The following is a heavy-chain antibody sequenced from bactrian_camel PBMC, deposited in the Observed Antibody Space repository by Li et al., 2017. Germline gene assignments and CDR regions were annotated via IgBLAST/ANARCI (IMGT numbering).Heavy chain of an antibody. J-gene: IGHJ4*01. V-gene: IGHV3S53*01. CDR1: GTYPGTFC. Sequence: HVQPVESGGGSVQPGGSLRLSCTVSGTYPGTFCMGWFRQSPGKEREGVAAIDGAGSTSYADSVKGRFTISQDYAKKTVYLLMNSLKTEDTAMYYCAADPYMTCIPPNVPRSDFLGQGTQVTVS. D-gene: IGHD3*01. CDR2: IDGAGST.